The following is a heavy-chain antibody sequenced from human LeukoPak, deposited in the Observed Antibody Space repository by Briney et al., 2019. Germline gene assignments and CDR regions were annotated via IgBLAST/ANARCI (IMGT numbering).Heavy chain of an antibody. CDR3: ARDGGYSSSWYD. D-gene: IGHD6-13*01. Sequence: SETLSLTCTVSGGSISSYYWSWIRQPPGKGLEWIGYIYYSGSTYYNPSLKSRVTISVDTSKNQFSLKLSSVTAADTAVYYCARDGGYSSSWYDWGQGTLVTVSS. J-gene: IGHJ4*02. CDR2: IYYSGST. CDR1: GGSISSYY. V-gene: IGHV4-59*12.